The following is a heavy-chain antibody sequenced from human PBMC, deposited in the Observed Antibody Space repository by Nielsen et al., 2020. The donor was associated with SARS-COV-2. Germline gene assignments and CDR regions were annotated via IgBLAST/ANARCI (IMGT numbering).Heavy chain of an antibody. Sequence: KVSCKGSGYSFTGYWIAWVRQSPGSALEWMGIIYPGDSDTRYSPSFQGQVTISADKSISTAYLQWGSLKASDTAMYYCARRGSSWTDFDSWGQGTLVTVSS. V-gene: IGHV5-51*01. D-gene: IGHD2-15*01. CDR3: ARRGSSWTDFDS. CDR1: GYSFTGYW. CDR2: IYPGDSDT. J-gene: IGHJ4*02.